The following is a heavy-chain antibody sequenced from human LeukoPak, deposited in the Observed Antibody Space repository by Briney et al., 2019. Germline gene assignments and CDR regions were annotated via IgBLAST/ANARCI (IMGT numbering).Heavy chain of an antibody. Sequence: GGSLRLSCAASGFTFSSYAMSWVRQAPGKGLEWVSALSNIGSSTSYADSVRGRLTISRDNSKNTLYLQMNSLRAEDTAVYYCAKLYTSRWYNDYWGQGTLATVSS. CDR1: GFTFSSYA. V-gene: IGHV3-23*01. D-gene: IGHD6-13*01. J-gene: IGHJ4*02. CDR3: AKLYTSRWYNDY. CDR2: LSNIGSST.